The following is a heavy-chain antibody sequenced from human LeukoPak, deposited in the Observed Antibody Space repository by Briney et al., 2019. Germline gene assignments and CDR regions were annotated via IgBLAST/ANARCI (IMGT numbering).Heavy chain of an antibody. CDR1: GGSISSSSYY. V-gene: IGHV4-39*01. J-gene: IGHJ6*03. D-gene: IGHD2-15*01. Sequence: PSETLSLTCTVSGGSISSSSYYWGWIRQPPGKGLEWIGSIYYSGSTNYNPSLKSRVTISVDTSKNQFSLKLSSVTAADTAVYYCARQVVVVAATRPYYYYYYYMDVWGKGTTVTISS. CDR3: ARQVVVVAATRPYYYYYYYMDV. CDR2: IYYSGST.